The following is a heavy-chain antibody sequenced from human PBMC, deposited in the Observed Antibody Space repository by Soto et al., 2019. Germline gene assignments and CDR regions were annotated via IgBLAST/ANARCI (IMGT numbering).Heavy chain of an antibody. Sequence: EVQLVQSGAEVKKPGESLKISCKGSGYSFTSYRIGWVRQMPGKGLEWMGLIYPGDSDTRYSPSFQGQVTISADKSISTAYLQWSSLKASDTAMYYCARRAFGGVITPAYYFDYWGQGTLVTVSS. V-gene: IGHV5-51*01. CDR1: GYSFTSYR. D-gene: IGHD3-16*01. CDR3: ARRAFGGVITPAYYFDY. J-gene: IGHJ4*02. CDR2: IYPGDSDT.